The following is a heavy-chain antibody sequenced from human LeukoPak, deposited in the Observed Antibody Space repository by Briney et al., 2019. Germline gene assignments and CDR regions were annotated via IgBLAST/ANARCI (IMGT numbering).Heavy chain of an antibody. CDR1: GYSFSTYW. V-gene: IGHV5-51*01. J-gene: IGHJ4*02. CDR3: ARLIPSSGRYYFDY. D-gene: IGHD3-22*01. Sequence: GESLKISCKGSGYSFSTYWIAWVGQMPGKGLEWMGIIYPGDSHTRYSPSFQGQVTISADKSSSTAYLQWSSLKASDTAIYYCARLIPSSGRYYFDYWGQGTLVTVSS. CDR2: IYPGDSHT.